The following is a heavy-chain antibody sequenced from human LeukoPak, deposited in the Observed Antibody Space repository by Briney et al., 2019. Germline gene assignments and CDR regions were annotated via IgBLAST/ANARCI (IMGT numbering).Heavy chain of an antibody. CDR2: IYHSGST. Sequence: SETLSLTCTVSGYSISSGYYWGWIRQPPGKGLGWIGSIYHSGSTYYNPSLKSRVTISVDTSKNQFSLKLSSVTAADTAVYYCARADGYYYYMDVWGKGTTVTVSS. CDR3: ARADGYYYYMDV. CDR1: GYSISSGYY. D-gene: IGHD5-24*01. V-gene: IGHV4-38-2*02. J-gene: IGHJ6*03.